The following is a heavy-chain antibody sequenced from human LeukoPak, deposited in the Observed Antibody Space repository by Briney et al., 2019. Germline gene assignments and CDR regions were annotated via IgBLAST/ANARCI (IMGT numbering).Heavy chain of an antibody. CDR2: IYITGRT. CDR1: GGSIPSYW. D-gene: IGHD1-14*01. CDR3: ASDRVTTYYFDY. J-gene: IGHJ4*02. V-gene: IGHV4-4*07. Sequence: AEPLSLPCRVSGGSIPSYWWSWIRQPAGKGREFIGRIYITGRTNYNPSLKSPVSLSVDTSQSKLSLSLGSVCAPHTAVCDCASDRVTTYYFDYWGQGTLVTVSS.